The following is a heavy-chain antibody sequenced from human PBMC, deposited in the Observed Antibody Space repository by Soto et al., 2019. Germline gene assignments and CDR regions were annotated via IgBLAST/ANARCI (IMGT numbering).Heavy chain of an antibody. CDR3: AREDIVVVPALYYYYGMDV. J-gene: IGHJ6*02. D-gene: IGHD2-2*01. Sequence: QVQLVQSGAEVKKPGSSVKVSCKASGGTFSSYTISWVRQAPGQGLEWMGRIIPILGIANYAQKFQGRVTITADKSTSTAYMELSSLRSEDTAVYYCAREDIVVVPALYYYYGMDVWGQGTTVTVSS. CDR1: GGTFSSYT. CDR2: IIPILGIA. V-gene: IGHV1-69*02.